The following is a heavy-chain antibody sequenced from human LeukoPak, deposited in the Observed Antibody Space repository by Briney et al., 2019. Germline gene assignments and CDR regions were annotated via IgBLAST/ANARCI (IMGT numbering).Heavy chain of an antibody. CDR2: IKQDGSEK. Sequence: PGGSLRLSCAASGFTFSSYWMSWVRQAPGKGLEWVAKIKQDGSEKYYVDSVKGRFTISRDNAKNTLYLQMNSLRVEDTAVYYCARGRPHGNDYWGQGTLVTVSS. CDR1: GFTFSSYW. CDR3: ARGRPHGNDY. D-gene: IGHD4-23*01. V-gene: IGHV3-7*01. J-gene: IGHJ4*02.